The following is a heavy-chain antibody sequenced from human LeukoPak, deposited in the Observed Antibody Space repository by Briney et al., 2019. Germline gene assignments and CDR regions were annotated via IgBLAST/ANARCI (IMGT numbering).Heavy chain of an antibody. J-gene: IGHJ4*02. D-gene: IGHD4-23*01. V-gene: IGHV1-58*01. CDR2: IVVGSGNT. Sequence: SVKVSCKASGFTFTSSAVQWVRQAHGQRLEWIGWIVVGSGNTNYAQKFQERVTITRDMSTSTAYMELSSLRSEDTAVYYCAAANYGGNSLLDYWGQGTLVTVSS. CDR3: AAANYGGNSLLDY. CDR1: GFTFTSSA.